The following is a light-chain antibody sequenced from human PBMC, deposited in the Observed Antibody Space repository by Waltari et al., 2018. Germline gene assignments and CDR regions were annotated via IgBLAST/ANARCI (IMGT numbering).Light chain of an antibody. CDR2: GAS. J-gene: IGKJ2*01. CDR3: QQYNNWPYT. V-gene: IGKV3-15*01. CDR1: QSVSSN. Sequence: ELVMTQSPATLSVSPGERATLPCRASQSVSSNFAWYQQKPGQAPRLLIFGASTRATGIPARFSGSGSGTEFTLTISSLQSEDFAIYYCQQYNNWPYTFGQGTKLEIK.